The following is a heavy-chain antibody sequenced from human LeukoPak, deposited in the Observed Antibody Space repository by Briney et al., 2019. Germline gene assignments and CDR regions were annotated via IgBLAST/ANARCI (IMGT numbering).Heavy chain of an antibody. CDR3: ARRLEYSGSKGVFNY. Sequence: GGSLRLSCAASGFTVTTNYMTWVRQAPGKGLEWVSIIYSGGYTDYADSVKGRFTISRDNSKNTLDLQMNSLRAEDTAVYYCARRLEYSGSKGVFNYWGQGTLVTVSS. J-gene: IGHJ4*02. V-gene: IGHV3-66*01. CDR1: GFTVTTNY. CDR2: IYSGGYT. D-gene: IGHD1-26*01.